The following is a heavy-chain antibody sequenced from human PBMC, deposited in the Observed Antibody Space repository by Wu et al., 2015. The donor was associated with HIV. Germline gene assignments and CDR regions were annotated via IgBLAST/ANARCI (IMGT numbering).Heavy chain of an antibody. D-gene: IGHD3-10*01. CDR3: ARFSSYYYGSGSYSRYGMDV. J-gene: IGHJ6*02. Sequence: QVQLVQSGAEVKKPGSSVKVSCKASGGTFSSYAISWVRQAPGQGLEWMGRIIPIFGTANYAQKFQGRVTITADESTSTAYMELSSLRSEDTAVYYCARFSSYYYGSGSYSRYGMDVWGQGTTVTVSS. V-gene: IGHV1-69*13. CDR1: GGTFSSYA. CDR2: IIPIFGTA.